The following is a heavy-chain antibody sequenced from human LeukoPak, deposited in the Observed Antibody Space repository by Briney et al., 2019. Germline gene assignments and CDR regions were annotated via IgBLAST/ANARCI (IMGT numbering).Heavy chain of an antibody. D-gene: IGHD6-13*01. J-gene: IGHJ4*02. CDR2: INPNSGGR. CDR1: GYTFTVYY. CDR3: ASWDEGSSWYISFDY. Sequence: GAAVKVSCKASGYTFTVYYMHRVRQAPGQGMEWVGWINPNSGGRNSAQKVQGRVTMTRDTSISTAYMELSRLRSDDAAVYYCASWDEGSSWYISFDYWGQGTLVTVSS. V-gene: IGHV1-2*02.